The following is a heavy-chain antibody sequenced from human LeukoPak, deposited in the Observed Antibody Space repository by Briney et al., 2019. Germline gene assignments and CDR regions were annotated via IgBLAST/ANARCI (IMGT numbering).Heavy chain of an antibody. CDR2: ISSSGSTI. D-gene: IGHD3-10*01. CDR3: ARGSYSAAIDY. V-gene: IGHV3-48*03. J-gene: IGHJ4*02. Sequence: GGSLRLSCAASGFTFRSYEMNWVRQAPGKGLEWVSYISSSGSTIYYADSVKGRFTISRDNAKNSLYLQMNSLRAEDTAVYYCARGSYSAAIDYWGQGTLVTVSS. CDR1: GFTFRSYE.